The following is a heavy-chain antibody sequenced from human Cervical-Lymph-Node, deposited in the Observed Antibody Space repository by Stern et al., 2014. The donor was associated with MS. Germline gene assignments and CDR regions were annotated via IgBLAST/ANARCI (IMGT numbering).Heavy chain of an antibody. CDR2: ISDDNGNT. Sequence: VQLVESGAEVKKPGASVKVSCKASGYTFSSYGISWVRQAPGQGLEWMGWISDDNGNTDSAQKLQGRFTMTTYTSTSTACVELRSLKSDDTAVYDRARGLLGSENAFDIWGQGTMVTVSS. CDR3: ARGLLGSENAFDI. J-gene: IGHJ3*02. CDR1: GYTFSSYG. D-gene: IGHD2-15*01. V-gene: IGHV1-18*01.